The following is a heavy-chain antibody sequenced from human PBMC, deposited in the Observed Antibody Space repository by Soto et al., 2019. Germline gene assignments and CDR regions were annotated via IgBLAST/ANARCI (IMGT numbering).Heavy chain of an antibody. CDR2: ISYDGSNK. Sequence: GGSLRLSCAASGFTFSSYGMHWVRQAPGKGLEWVAVISYDGSNKYYADSVKGRFTISRDNSKNTLYLQMNSLRAEDTAVYYCAKLPSYCSSTSCLTPQFDYWGQGTLVTVSS. V-gene: IGHV3-30*18. J-gene: IGHJ4*02. D-gene: IGHD2-2*01. CDR3: AKLPSYCSSTSCLTPQFDY. CDR1: GFTFSSYG.